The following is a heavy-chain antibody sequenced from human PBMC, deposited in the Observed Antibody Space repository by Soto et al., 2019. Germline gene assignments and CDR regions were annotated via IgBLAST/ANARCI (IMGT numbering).Heavy chain of an antibody. CDR3: ARDFNPDYSDGRGNYSDS. CDR2: ISPSGAST. V-gene: IGHV3-23*01. J-gene: IGHJ5*01. Sequence: GGSLRLSCAASGFSFSTYTMSWVRQAPGKGLQWVSSISPSGASTSYGDSVKGRFTISRDNSKHTLYLQMSSLRAEDTALYYCARDFNPDYSDGRGNYSDSWGPGTLVTVSS. D-gene: IGHD3-22*01. CDR1: GFSFSTYT.